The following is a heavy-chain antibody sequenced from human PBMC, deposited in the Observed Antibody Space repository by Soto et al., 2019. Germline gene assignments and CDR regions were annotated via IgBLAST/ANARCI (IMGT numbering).Heavy chain of an antibody. CDR3: AKFYYDSSGYLPSPYYYYYGMDV. Sequence: PSETLSLTCVVSGASISSTFWWTWVRQAPGKGLEWVSVIYSGGSTYYGDSVKGRFTISRDSSKNTLYLQMNSLRAEDTAVYYCAKFYYDSSGYLPSPYYYYYGMDVWGQGTTVTVS. CDR1: GASISSTF. V-gene: IGHV3-53*01. D-gene: IGHD3-22*01. CDR2: IYSGGST. J-gene: IGHJ6*02.